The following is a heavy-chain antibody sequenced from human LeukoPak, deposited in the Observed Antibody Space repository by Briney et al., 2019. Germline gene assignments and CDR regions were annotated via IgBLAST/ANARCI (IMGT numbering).Heavy chain of an antibody. V-gene: IGHV4-39*06. CDR2: MFHSEST. CDR3: ARGRGYDPVVFYFNY. Sequence: PSETLSLTCTVSGGSISRSSYYWGWIRQPPGKGLEWIGSMFHSESTYYNASLKSRVTMSIDTSKNQFPLKLSSVTAADTAVYYCARGRGYDPVVFYFNYWGQGTLVTVSS. J-gene: IGHJ4*02. D-gene: IGHD5-12*01. CDR1: GGSISRSSYY.